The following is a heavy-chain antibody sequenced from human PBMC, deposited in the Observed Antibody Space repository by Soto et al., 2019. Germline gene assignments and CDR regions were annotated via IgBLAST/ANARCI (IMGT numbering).Heavy chain of an antibody. CDR3: ARNGLVGHDALDI. Sequence: QVQLQESGPGLVKPSQTLSLICSVSGDSMTRVDHFWSWVRQPPGKGLEWIGYTHHIGTTFYNPSXXXRXXLSVDPSQNPLSLTLTSVTAADTAVYYCARNGLVGHDALDIWGQGTMVIVSS. V-gene: IGHV4-30-4*01. CDR1: GDSMTRVDHF. CDR2: THHIGTT. J-gene: IGHJ3*02. D-gene: IGHD1-26*01.